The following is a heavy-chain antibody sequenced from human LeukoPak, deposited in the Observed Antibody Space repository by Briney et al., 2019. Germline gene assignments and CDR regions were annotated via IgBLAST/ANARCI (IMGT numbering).Heavy chain of an antibody. CDR1: GFTFSSYA. D-gene: IGHD1-26*01. CDR3: AKGRGWEASYYYYMDV. Sequence: GGSLRLSCAASGFTFSSYAMSWVRQAPGMGLEWVSSIGSSGDITYYADSVKGRFTISRDNSKNTLYLQMNSLRAEDTAVYYCAKGRGWEASYYYYMDVWGKGTTVTISS. J-gene: IGHJ6*03. CDR2: IGSSGDIT. V-gene: IGHV3-23*01.